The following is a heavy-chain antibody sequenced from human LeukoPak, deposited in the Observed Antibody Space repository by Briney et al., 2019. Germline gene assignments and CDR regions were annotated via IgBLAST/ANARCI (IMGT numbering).Heavy chain of an antibody. Sequence: PGGSLRLSCAASGFTFSSYAMHWVRQAPGKGLEWVAVISYDGSNKYYADSVKGRFTISRDNSKNTLYLQMNSLRAEDTAVYYCARATGRITIFGPSSPWGQGTLVTVSS. D-gene: IGHD3-3*01. J-gene: IGHJ5*02. CDR3: ARATGRITIFGPSSP. CDR2: ISYDGSNK. CDR1: GFTFSSYA. V-gene: IGHV3-30-3*01.